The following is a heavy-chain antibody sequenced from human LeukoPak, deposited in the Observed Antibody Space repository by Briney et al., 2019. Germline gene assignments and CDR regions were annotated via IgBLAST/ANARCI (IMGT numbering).Heavy chain of an antibody. D-gene: IGHD3-22*01. CDR3: ASYYDSSGYYLEDYFDY. CDR2: ISSSSSYI. Sequence: GGSLRLSCAASGFTFSSYSMNWVRQAPGKGLEWVSSISSSSSYIYYADSVKGRFTTSRDNAKNSLYLQMNSLRAEDTAVYYCASYYDSSGYYLEDYFDYWGQGTLVTVSS. CDR1: GFTFSSYS. V-gene: IGHV3-21*01. J-gene: IGHJ4*02.